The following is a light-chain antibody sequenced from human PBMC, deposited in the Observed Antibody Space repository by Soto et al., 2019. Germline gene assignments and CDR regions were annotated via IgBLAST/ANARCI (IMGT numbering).Light chain of an antibody. J-gene: IGLJ3*02. Sequence: QSVLTQPASVSGSPGQSITISCTGTSSDVGSYNYVSWYQQHPGKAPKLMIYEVSNRPSGVSDRFSGSKSGNTASLTISGRQDEDEADYYCSSYTSTANRVFGGGTKLTVL. CDR3: SSYTSTANRV. V-gene: IGLV2-14*01. CDR1: SSDVGSYNY. CDR2: EVS.